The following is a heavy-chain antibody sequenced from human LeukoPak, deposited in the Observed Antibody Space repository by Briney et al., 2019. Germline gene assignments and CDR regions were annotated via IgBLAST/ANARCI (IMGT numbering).Heavy chain of an antibody. J-gene: IGHJ5*02. Sequence: ASETLSLTCAVSGGSISSTTSYWGWIRQPPGKGLEWIGRIYYSGSTFYNPSLKSRVTISVDTSKNQFSLKLSSVTAADTAVYYCASSGRVPHCGGDCFSGWFDPWGQGTLVTVSS. CDR1: GGSISSTTSY. CDR3: ASSGRVPHCGGDCFSGWFDP. D-gene: IGHD2-21*02. CDR2: IYYSGST. V-gene: IGHV4-39*01.